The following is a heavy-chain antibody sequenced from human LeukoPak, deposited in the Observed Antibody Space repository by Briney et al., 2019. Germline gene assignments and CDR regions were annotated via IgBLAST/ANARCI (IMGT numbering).Heavy chain of an antibody. CDR3: AKDGKVLDYFDY. CDR2: ISGSGDTT. V-gene: IGHV3-23*01. CDR1: GFTFTTYA. Sequence: GGSLRLSCAASGFTFTTYAMTWVRQAPGKELEWVSAISGSGDTTYYADSVKGRFTISRDNSKNTLHLQMNSLRAEDTAVYYCAKDGKVLDYFDYWGQGTLVTVSS. J-gene: IGHJ4*02. D-gene: IGHD1-1*01.